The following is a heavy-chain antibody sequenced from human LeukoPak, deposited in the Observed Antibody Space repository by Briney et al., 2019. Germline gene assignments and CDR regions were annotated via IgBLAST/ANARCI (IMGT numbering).Heavy chain of an antibody. CDR1: GYTFTSYG. CDR2: ISAYNGNT. J-gene: IGHJ6*02. D-gene: IGHD5-18*01. V-gene: IGHV1-18*01. CDR3: ARGAASYYYYYGMDV. Sequence: GASVKVSCKASGYTFTSYGISWVRQAPGQGLEWMGWISAYNGNTNYAQKLQGRVTMTTDTSTSTAYMELRSLRSDDTAVYYCARGAASYYYYYGMDVWDQGTTVTVSS.